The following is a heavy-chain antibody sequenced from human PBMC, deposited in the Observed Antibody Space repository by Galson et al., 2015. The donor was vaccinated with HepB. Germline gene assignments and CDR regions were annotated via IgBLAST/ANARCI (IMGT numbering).Heavy chain of an antibody. J-gene: IGHJ4*02. Sequence: SLRLSCAASGFTFSSYAMSWVRQAPGKGLEWVSAISGSGGSTYYADSVKGRFTISRDNSKNTLYLQMNSLRAEDTAVYYCAKGGGWTPALDGFDYWGQGTLVTVSS. CDR2: ISGSGGST. V-gene: IGHV3-23*01. CDR3: AKGGGWTPALDGFDY. CDR1: GFTFSSYA. D-gene: IGHD6-19*01.